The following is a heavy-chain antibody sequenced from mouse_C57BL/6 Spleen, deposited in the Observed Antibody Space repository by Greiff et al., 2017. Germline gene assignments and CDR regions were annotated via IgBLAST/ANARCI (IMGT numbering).Heavy chain of an antibody. CDR3: APGGTTVVEGY. Sequence: QVQLKESGAELAKPGASVKLSCKASGYTFTSYWMPWVKQRPGQGLEWIGYINPSSGYTKYNQKFKDKATLTADKSSSTAYMQLSSLTYEDSAVYYCAPGGTTVVEGYWGQGTTLTVSS. V-gene: IGHV1-7*01. D-gene: IGHD1-1*01. CDR2: INPSSGYT. J-gene: IGHJ2*01. CDR1: GYTFTSYW.